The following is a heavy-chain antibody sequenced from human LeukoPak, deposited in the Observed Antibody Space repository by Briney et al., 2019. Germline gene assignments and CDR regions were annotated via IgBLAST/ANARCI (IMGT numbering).Heavy chain of an antibody. V-gene: IGHV4-4*07. D-gene: IGHD3-16*02. CDR1: GGSISSYY. J-gene: IGHJ4*02. CDR3: ARSGVYDYVWGSYRSHSYFDY. Sequence: SETLSLTCTVSGGSISSYYWSWIRQPAGKGLEWIGRIYTSGSTNYNPSLKGRVTMSVDTSKNQFSLKLSSVTAADTAVYYCARSGVYDYVWGSYRSHSYFDYWGQGTLVTVSS. CDR2: IYTSGST.